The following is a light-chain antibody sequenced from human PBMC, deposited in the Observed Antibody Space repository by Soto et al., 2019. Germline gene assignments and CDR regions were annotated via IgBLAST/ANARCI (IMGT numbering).Light chain of an antibody. CDR3: SSYTSSSTTSVV. CDR1: SSDVGGYNY. J-gene: IGLJ2*01. V-gene: IGLV2-14*01. Sequence: QSALTQPASVSGSPGQSVTISCTGTSSDVGGYNYVSWYQQHPGKAPKLMIYDVNNRPSGVSHRFSGSKYGNTASPTISGLQAEDEADDYCSSYTSSSTTSVVFGGGTKVTVL. CDR2: DVN.